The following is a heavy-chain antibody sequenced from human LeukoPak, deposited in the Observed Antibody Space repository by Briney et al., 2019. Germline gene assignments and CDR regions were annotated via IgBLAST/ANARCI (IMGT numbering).Heavy chain of an antibody. CDR2: IWYDGSNK. CDR1: GFAFSNYV. J-gene: IGHJ3*02. Sequence: GSLRLSCAASGFAFSNYVMHWVRQTPGKGLEGVAVIWYDGSNKYYADSVKGRFTISRDNSKNTLYLQMNSLRAEDTAVFYCAGTSEATYYSLSSGHYLGAFDIWGQGTMVTVSS. CDR3: AGTSEATYYSLSSGHYLGAFDI. D-gene: IGHD3-22*01. V-gene: IGHV3-33*01.